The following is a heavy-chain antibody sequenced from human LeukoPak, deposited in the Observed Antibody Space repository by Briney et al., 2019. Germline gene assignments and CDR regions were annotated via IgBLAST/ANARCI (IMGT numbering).Heavy chain of an antibody. V-gene: IGHV4-39*01. J-gene: IGHJ5*02. CDR1: GGSISSSSYY. CDR3: ARQSGGWFDP. D-gene: IGHD3-10*01. CDR2: IYYSGNT. Sequence: PSETLSLTCTASGGSISSSSYYWGWIRQPPGKGLEWIGSIYYSGNTYYNPSLKSRVTISVDTSKNQFSLKLSSVTAADTAMYYCARQSGGWFDPWGQGTLVTVSS.